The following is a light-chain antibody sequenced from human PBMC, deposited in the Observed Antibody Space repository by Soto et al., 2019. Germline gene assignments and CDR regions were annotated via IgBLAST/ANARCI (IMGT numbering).Light chain of an antibody. CDR2: DAS. J-gene: IGKJ4*01. CDR3: QQRSNWPLS. CDR1: RSVRTY. Sequence: EVVLTQSPATLSLSPGERATLSCRASRSVRTYLAWYQQKPGQAPRLLIYDASDRATGLPARFSGSGSGTDFTLTISSLEPEDFAVYYCQQRSNWPLSFGGGTKVEIK. V-gene: IGKV3-11*01.